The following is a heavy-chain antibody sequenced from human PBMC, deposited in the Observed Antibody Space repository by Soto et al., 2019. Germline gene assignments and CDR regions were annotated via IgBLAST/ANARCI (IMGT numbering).Heavy chain of an antibody. Sequence: PGGSLRLSCAASGFTFSTYAMSWVRQAPGKGLEWVSGISGSRGSTYYADSVKGRFTISRDNSKSTLYLQVISLRAEDTALYYCAKDMYYYGSDGAPFDYWGQGTLVTVSS. J-gene: IGHJ4*02. CDR2: ISGSRGST. D-gene: IGHD3-10*01. CDR3: AKDMYYYGSDGAPFDY. V-gene: IGHV3-23*01. CDR1: GFTFSTYA.